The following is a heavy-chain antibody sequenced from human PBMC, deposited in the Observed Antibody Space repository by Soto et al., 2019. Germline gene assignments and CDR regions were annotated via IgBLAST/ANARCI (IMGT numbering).Heavy chain of an antibody. J-gene: IGHJ6*02. CDR2: IIPMFDTA. D-gene: IGHD3-3*01. CDR1: GGTFSSYA. CDR3: AGPTIFGVLDV. V-gene: IGHV1-69*01. Sequence: QVQLVQSGAEVKKSGSSVKVSCKASGGTFSSYAISWVRQAPGQGLEWMGGIIPMFDTANYAQKFQGRVTITADDSTSTAYMAMSSLRSEDTAVCYCAGPTIFGVLDVWGQGTTVTVFS.